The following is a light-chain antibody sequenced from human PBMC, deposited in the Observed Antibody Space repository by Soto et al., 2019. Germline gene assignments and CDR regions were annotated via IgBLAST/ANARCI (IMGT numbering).Light chain of an antibody. CDR3: QDSSTSPWP. V-gene: IGKV3-20*01. CDR1: QSVTSTY. CDR2: ATS. J-gene: IGKJ1*01. Sequence: TQSPGTLSLSPGERATLSCRAVQSVTSTYMAWYQQKPGQAPRLLIYATSFRATGIPDRFRGSGSGTDCTLTISSLEPEDSAVYYCQDSSTSPWPFGQGTKVEIK.